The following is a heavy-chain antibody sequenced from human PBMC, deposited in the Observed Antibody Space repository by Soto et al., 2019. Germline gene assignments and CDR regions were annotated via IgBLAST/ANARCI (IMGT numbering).Heavy chain of an antibody. CDR2: MHRGGTT. J-gene: IGHJ4*02. CDR3: ARVNTNLVDHFDC. CDR1: VFSVSATS. Sequence: WGSLRVSCVFSVFSVSATSIFWVRQATGKGLEWVSLMHRGGTTDNADSVKGRFTTSRDKSKNTLYLHMNGLRVEDTAFYYCARVNTNLVDHFDCWGQGTMVTVSS. D-gene: IGHD1-1*01. V-gene: IGHV3-53*01.